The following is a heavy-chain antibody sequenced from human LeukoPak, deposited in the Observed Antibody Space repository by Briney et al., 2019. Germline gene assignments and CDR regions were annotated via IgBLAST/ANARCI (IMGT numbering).Heavy chain of an antibody. J-gene: IGHJ4*02. CDR1: GGSITSSSYY. V-gene: IGHV4-39*01. CDR3: ARQRGRDSEY. CDR2: ISYSGST. Sequence: SQTLSLTCTVSGGSITSSSYYWGWIRHPPGKGLEWIGSISYSGSTYTNPSLKSPLTLSVHTSKNHFSLKLSSVTPPHTAVYFCARQRGRDSEYWGQGTLVTVAT.